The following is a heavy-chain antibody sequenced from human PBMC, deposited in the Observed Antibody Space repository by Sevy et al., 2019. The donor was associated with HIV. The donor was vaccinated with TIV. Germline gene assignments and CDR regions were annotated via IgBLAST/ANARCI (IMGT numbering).Heavy chain of an antibody. CDR2: ISAYNGNT. CDR1: GYTFTSYG. D-gene: IGHD5-12*01. V-gene: IGHV1-18*01. J-gene: IGHJ4*02. CDR3: ARDRGERRYSGYEDPYYFDY. Sequence: ASVKVSCKASGYTFTSYGISWVRQAPGQGLEWMGWISAYNGNTNYAQKLQGRVTMTTDTSTSTAYMELRSLRSDDTAVYYCARDRGERRYSGYEDPYYFDYWGQGTLVTVSS.